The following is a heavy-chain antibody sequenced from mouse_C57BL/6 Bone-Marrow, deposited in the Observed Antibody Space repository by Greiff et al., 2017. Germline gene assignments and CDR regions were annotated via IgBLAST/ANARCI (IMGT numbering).Heavy chain of an antibody. CDR1: GYTFTSYW. Sequence: QVQLQQPGAELVKPGASVKLSCKASGYTFTSYWMHWVKQRPGQGLEWIGMIHPNSGSTNYNEKFKSKATLTVDKSSSTASMQLSSLTAEDSAFYYCARSRLTGFAYWGQGTLVTVSA. V-gene: IGHV1-64*01. CDR3: ARSRLTGFAY. D-gene: IGHD4-1*01. J-gene: IGHJ3*01. CDR2: IHPNSGST.